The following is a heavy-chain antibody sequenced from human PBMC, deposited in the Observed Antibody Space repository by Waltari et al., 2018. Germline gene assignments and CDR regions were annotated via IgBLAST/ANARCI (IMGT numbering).Heavy chain of an antibody. CDR2: IIPILGTA. D-gene: IGHD6-6*01. J-gene: IGHJ4*02. Sequence: QVQLVQSGAEVKKPGSSVKVSCKASGGTFSSYAISWVRQAPGQGLEWRGGIIPILGTANYAQKFQGRVTITADESTSTAYMELSSLRSEDTAVYYCARAHSSSGYFDWGQGTLVTVSS. V-gene: IGHV1-69*12. CDR3: ARAHSSSGYFD. CDR1: GGTFSSYA.